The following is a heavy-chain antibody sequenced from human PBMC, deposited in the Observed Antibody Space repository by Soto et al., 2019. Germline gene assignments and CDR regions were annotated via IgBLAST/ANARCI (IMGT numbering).Heavy chain of an antibody. CDR2: INRSGSA. CDR3: ARGVVKRSRGVIWTKGWFDP. J-gene: IGHJ5*02. Sequence: SETLSLTCAVYGGSFSGYYWSWIRQPPGKGLEWNGEINRSGSANYNPSLKSRVTIFVDTSKNQFSLKLSSVTAADTAVYYCARGVVKRSRGVIWTKGWFDPWGQGTLVTVSS. CDR1: GGSFSGYY. D-gene: IGHD3-10*01. V-gene: IGHV4-34*01.